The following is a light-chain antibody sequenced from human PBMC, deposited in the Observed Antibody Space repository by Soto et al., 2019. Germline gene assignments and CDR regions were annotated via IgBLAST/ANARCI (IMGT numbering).Light chain of an antibody. J-gene: IGKJ4*01. CDR1: QSVGNKQ. CDR2: GAS. V-gene: IGKV3-20*01. Sequence: VISHSPGTLSLSPADIATLSCRVIQSVGNKQLAWVRQRPGRAPRLLIYGASRRATGIPDRFSGSRSGTGFSLSISRLEPEDFAIYRCQLYGSSLTFGGGTKVDIK. CDR3: QLYGSSLT.